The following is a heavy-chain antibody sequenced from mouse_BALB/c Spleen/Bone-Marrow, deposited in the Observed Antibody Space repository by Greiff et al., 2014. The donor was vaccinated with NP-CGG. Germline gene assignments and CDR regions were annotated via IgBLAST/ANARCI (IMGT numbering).Heavy chain of an antibody. J-gene: IGHJ4*01. CDR2: INPSNGGT. CDR1: GYTFTSYY. Sequence: VQLQQSGAELVKPGASVKLSCKASGYTFTSYYMYWVKQRPGQGLEWFGGINPSNGGTNFNEKFKNKATLTVDKSSSTAYMQRSSLTSEDSAVYYCSRGRRDALDYWGQGTSVTVSS. CDR3: SRGRRDALDY. V-gene: IGHV1S81*02.